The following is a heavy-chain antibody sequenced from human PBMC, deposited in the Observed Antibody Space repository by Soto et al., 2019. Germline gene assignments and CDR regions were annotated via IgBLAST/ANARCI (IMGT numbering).Heavy chain of an antibody. V-gene: IGHV6-1*01. J-gene: IGHJ6*02. Sequence: SQTLSLTCAISGDSVSSNSAAWNWIRQSPSRGLEWLGRTYYRSKWYNDYAVSVKSRITINPDTSKNQFSLQLNSVTREDTAVYYCAREDVVIVSYYYYGMDVWGQGTTVTVSS. CDR3: AREDVVIVSYYYYGMDV. CDR2: TYYRSKWYN. CDR1: GDSVSSNSAA. D-gene: IGHD3-22*01.